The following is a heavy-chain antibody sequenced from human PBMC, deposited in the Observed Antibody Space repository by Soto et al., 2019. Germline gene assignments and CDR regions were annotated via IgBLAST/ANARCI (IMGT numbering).Heavy chain of an antibody. J-gene: IGHJ4*02. V-gene: IGHV1-3*01. CDR1: GYTFTYYA. CDR2: IDAGSGDT. D-gene: IGHD5-12*01. CDR3: ARSGVPTIPRFDY. Sequence: QVQLVQSGAEIKKPGASVKVSCKASGYTFTYYALHWVRQAPGQRLEWMGWIDAGSGDTQYLQKFQGRVTITRDTSASTAYMELSSLRSEDTALYYCARSGVPTIPRFDYWGQGTLVTVSS.